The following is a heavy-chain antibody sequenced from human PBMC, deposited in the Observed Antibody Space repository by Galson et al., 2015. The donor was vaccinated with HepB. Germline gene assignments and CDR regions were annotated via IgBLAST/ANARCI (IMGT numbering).Heavy chain of an antibody. Sequence: SVKVSCKASGYTFTSYGISWVRQAPGQGLEWMGWISAYNGNTNYAQKLQGRVTMTTDTSTSTAYMELRSLRSDDTAVYYCARELMEYQLLRSGDGMDVWGQGTTVTVSS. J-gene: IGHJ6*02. CDR2: ISAYNGNT. CDR3: ARELMEYQLLRSGDGMDV. CDR1: GYTFTSYG. V-gene: IGHV1-18*04. D-gene: IGHD2-2*01.